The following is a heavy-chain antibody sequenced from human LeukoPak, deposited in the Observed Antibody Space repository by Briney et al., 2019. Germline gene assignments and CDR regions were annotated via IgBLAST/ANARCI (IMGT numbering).Heavy chain of an antibody. CDR1: GFTFSSYE. Sequence: GGSLRLSCAASGFTFSSYEMNWVRQAPGKGLEWVSYISSSGTTIYYADSVKGRFTISRDNAKNSLYLQMNSPRAEDTAVYYCAKENDFVYWGQGTLVTVSS. J-gene: IGHJ4*02. CDR3: AKENDFVY. V-gene: IGHV3-48*03. CDR2: ISSSGTTI. D-gene: IGHD3-3*01.